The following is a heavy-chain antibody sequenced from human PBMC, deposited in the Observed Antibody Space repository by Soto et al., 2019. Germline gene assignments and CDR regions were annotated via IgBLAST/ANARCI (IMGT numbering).Heavy chain of an antibody. D-gene: IGHD2-2*01. CDR3: ARALYCSSTSCDTWFDP. CDR1: GYTFTSYG. J-gene: IGHJ5*02. V-gene: IGHV1-18*04. CDR2: ISAYNGNT. Sequence: ASVKVSCKASGYTFTSYGISWVRQAPGQGLEWMGWISAYNGNTNYAQKLQGRVTMTTDTSTSTAYMELRSLRSDDTAVYYCARALYCSSTSCDTWFDPWGQGTLVTVSS.